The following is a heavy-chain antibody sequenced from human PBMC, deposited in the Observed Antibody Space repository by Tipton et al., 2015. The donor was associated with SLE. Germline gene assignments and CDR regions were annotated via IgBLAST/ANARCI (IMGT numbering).Heavy chain of an antibody. CDR2: IYYSGST. Sequence: TLSLTCTVSGGSISSHYWSWIRQPPGKGLEWIGSIYYSGSTNYNPSLKSRVTISVDTSKNQFSLKVSSVTAADTAVYYCARGSGFGREPWFDPWGQGTLVTVSS. CDR1: GGSISSHY. J-gene: IGHJ5*02. D-gene: IGHD5-12*01. CDR3: ARGSGFGREPWFDP. V-gene: IGHV4-59*11.